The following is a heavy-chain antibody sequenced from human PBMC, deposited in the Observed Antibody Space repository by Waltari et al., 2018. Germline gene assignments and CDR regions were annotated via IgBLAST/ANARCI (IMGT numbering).Heavy chain of an antibody. J-gene: IGHJ6*03. V-gene: IGHV4-39*06. CDR2: IFYDGDT. Sequence: HLQESGAGLVRPSETLSLTCTVSGGSISSDTHYWGWIRQSPGKGLEWIGTIFYDGDTYSNPSLHSRVTLSVVPSRTQSTLFPCSAPSADSALYYCTSPVFVEYLYYYMHLWCNLTTVIVSS. CDR1: GGSISSDTHY. CDR3: TSPVFVEYLYYYMHL. D-gene: IGHD2-2*02.